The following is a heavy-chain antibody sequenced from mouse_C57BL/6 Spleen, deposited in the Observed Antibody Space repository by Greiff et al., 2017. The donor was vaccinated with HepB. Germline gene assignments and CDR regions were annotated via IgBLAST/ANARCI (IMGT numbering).Heavy chain of an antibody. D-gene: IGHD1-1*01. CDR2: ISNGGGST. J-gene: IGHJ2*01. CDR3: ARRSYYGSSYYFDY. CDR1: GFTFSDYY. Sequence: EVKLVESGGGLVQPGGSLKLSCAASGFTFSDYYMYWVRQTPEKRLEWVAYISNGGGSTYYPDTVKGRFTISRDNAKNTLYLQMSRLKSEDTDMYYCARRSYYGSSYYFDYWGQGTTLTVSS. V-gene: IGHV5-12*01.